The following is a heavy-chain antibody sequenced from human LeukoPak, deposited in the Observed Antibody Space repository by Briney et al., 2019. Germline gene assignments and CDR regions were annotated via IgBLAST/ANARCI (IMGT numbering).Heavy chain of an antibody. CDR2: IPDDGSNE. CDR1: GFSFSSYG. V-gene: IGHV3-30*03. Sequence: GRSLRLSCAASGFSFSSYGMHWVRQAPGKGLEWVAGIPDDGSNEYYADSVRGRFTISRDNSKNMLYLQMNSMRAEDTAVYYCAGGWYFFDYCGQGTLVIVSS. D-gene: IGHD2-15*01. J-gene: IGHJ4*02. CDR3: AGGWYFFDY.